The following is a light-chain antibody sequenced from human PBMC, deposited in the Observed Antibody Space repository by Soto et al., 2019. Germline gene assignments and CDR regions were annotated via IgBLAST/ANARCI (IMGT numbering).Light chain of an antibody. Sequence: QSVLTQPASVSGSPGQSITISCTGTSSDVGGYNYVSWYQQHPGKAPKLMIYEVSNRPSGVSNRFSGSKSGNTASLTISGLQAEDEADYYCSSYTSRSTPYLFGNGTKVTV. CDR3: SSYTSRSTPYL. CDR2: EVS. CDR1: SSDVGGYNY. J-gene: IGLJ1*01. V-gene: IGLV2-14*01.